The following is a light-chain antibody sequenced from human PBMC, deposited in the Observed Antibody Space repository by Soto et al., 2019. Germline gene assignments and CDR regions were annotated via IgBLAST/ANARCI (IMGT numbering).Light chain of an antibody. V-gene: IGKV3-15*01. Sequence: EIVMTQSPATLSVSPGERATLSCRASQSVSSNLAWYQQKPGQAPRLLIYGASTRATGIPARFSGSGSWTEFTLTISSLQSEDFAVYYCQQYNNWPPGVYTFGQGTKLEIK. CDR2: GAS. CDR3: QQYNNWPPGVYT. J-gene: IGKJ2*01. CDR1: QSVSSN.